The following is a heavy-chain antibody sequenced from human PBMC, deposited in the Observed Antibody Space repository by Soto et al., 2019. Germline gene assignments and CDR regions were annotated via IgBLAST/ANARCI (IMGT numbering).Heavy chain of an antibody. CDR1: GFTFSSFS. CDR3: VRLTGRASYFDS. CDR2: ISSSGSYI. Sequence: PGGSLRLSCAASGFTFSSFSMDWVRQAPGKGLEWVSSISSSGSYICYADSVKGRFTLSRDNAKNSLELQMDSLRAEDTAVYYCVRLTGRASYFDSWGQGAPVTVSS. V-gene: IGHV3-21*01. J-gene: IGHJ4*02. D-gene: IGHD2-15*01.